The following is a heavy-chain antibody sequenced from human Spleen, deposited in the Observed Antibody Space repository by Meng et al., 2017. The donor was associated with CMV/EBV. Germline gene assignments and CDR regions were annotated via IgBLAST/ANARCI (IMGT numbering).Heavy chain of an antibody. CDR2: IYPGDSDT. J-gene: IGHJ3*02. D-gene: IGHD7-27*01. V-gene: IGHV5-51*01. Sequence: KVSCKTSGFMFNSYYIHWVRQMPGKGLEWMGIIYPGDSDTRYSPSFQGQVTISADKSISTAYLQWSSLKASDTAMYYCARPSTGAGAFDIWGQGTMVTVSS. CDR1: GFMFNSYY. CDR3: ARPSTGAGAFDI.